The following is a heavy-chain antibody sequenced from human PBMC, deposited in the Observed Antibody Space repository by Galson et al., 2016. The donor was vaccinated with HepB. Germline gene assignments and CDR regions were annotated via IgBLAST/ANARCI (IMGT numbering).Heavy chain of an antibody. D-gene: IGHD3-10*01. J-gene: IGHJ4*02. CDR1: GDSISINY. V-gene: IGHV4-59*01. CDR3: VTGRGWLPDY. CDR2: VYNSGST. Sequence: SETLSLTCSVSGDSISINYCNWVRQPPGRGLEWIGYVYNSGSTKYNPSLRSRVTISSDTSKNQFSLNLSSVTAAGTAVYYCVTGRGWLPDYWGQGTLVTVSS.